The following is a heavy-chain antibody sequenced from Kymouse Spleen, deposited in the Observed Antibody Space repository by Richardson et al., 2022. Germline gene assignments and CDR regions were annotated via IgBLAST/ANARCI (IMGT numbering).Heavy chain of an antibody. Sequence: QVQLQQWGAGLLKPSETLSLTCAVYGGSFSGYYWSWIRQPPGKGLEWIGEINHSGSTNYNPSLKSRVTISVDTSKNQFSLKLSSVTAADTAVYYCASIAAPGYWGQGTLVTVSS. V-gene: IGHV4-34*01. J-gene: IGHJ4*02. D-gene: IGHD6-13*01,IGHD6-25*01,IGHD6-6*01. CDR2: INHSGST. CDR1: GGSFSGYY. CDR3: ASIAAPGY.